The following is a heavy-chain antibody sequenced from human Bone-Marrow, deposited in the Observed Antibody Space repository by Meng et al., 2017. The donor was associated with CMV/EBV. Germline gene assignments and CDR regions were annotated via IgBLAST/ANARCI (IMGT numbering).Heavy chain of an antibody. D-gene: IGHD6-6*01. CDR2: ISSSSSYI. Sequence: GGSLRLSCAASGFTFSSYSMNWVRQAPGKGLEWVSSISSSSSYIYYADSVKGRFTISRENAKNSLYLQMNSLRAEDTVVYYCARAEAAARHWVDPSGQGNLVTVSS. J-gene: IGHJ5*02. CDR3: ARAEAAARHWVDP. CDR1: GFTFSSYS. V-gene: IGHV3-21*01.